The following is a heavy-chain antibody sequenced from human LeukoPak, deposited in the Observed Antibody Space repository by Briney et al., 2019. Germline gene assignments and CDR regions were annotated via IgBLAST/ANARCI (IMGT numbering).Heavy chain of an antibody. Sequence: SETLSLTCTVSGGAISSYYWSWIRQPPGKGLEWIVYIYYSGSTNSNPSLTSRVTISVDTSKNQSSLKLSSVSAPDTGAVFTGREVGATVVNYGMDVWGQGTTVTVSS. CDR1: GGAISSYY. CDR2: IYYSGST. CDR3: GREVGATVVNYGMDV. V-gene: IGHV4-59*01. D-gene: IGHD4-23*01. J-gene: IGHJ6*02.